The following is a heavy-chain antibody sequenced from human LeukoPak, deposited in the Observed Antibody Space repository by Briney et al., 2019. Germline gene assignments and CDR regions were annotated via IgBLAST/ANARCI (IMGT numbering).Heavy chain of an antibody. Sequence: ASVKVSCKASGYTFTSYDINWVRQATGQGLEWMGWMNPNSGNTGYAQKFQGRVTMTRNTSISTAYMELSSLRSEDTAVYYCARGQRADERYYYYYYYMDVWGKGTTVTISS. D-gene: IGHD6-25*01. CDR3: ARGQRADERYYYYYYYMDV. J-gene: IGHJ6*03. CDR1: GYTFTSYD. CDR2: MNPNSGNT. V-gene: IGHV1-8*01.